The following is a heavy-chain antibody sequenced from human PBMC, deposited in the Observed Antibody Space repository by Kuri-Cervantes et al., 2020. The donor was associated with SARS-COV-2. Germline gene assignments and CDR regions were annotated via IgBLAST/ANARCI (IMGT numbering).Heavy chain of an antibody. J-gene: IGHJ5*02. CDR1: GYTLTELS. CDR3: ATGPVVPAAMPVRWFDP. V-gene: IGHV1-24*01. D-gene: IGHD2-2*01. CDR2: FDPEDGET. Sequence: ASVKVSCKASGYTLTELSMHWVRQAPGKGLEWMGGFDPEDGETIYAQKFQGRVTMTEDTSTDTAYMELSSLRSEDTAVYYCATGPVVPAAMPVRWFDPWGQGTPVTVSS.